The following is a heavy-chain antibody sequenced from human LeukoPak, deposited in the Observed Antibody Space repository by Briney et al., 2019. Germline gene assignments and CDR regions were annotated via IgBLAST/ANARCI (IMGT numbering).Heavy chain of an antibody. V-gene: IGHV1-18*04. D-gene: IGHD3-10*01. CDR1: GYTFTSYG. J-gene: IGHJ5*02. CDR2: ISAYNGNT. Sequence: ASVKVSCTASGYTFTSYGISWVRQAPGQGLEWMGWISAYNGNTNYAQKLQGRVTMTTDTSTSTAYMELRSLRSDDTAVYYCARAPQLLWGGESNWFDRWGQGTLVTVSS. CDR3: ARAPQLLWGGESNWFDR.